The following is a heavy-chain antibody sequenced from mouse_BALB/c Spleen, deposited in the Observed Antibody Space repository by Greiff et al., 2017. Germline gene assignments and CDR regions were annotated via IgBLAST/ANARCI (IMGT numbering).Heavy chain of an antibody. J-gene: IGHJ4*01. CDR3: ARGDYGSSYNYAMDY. D-gene: IGHD1-1*01. Sequence: EVKVEESGGGLVKPGGSLKLSCAASGFAFSSYDMSWVRQTPEKRLEWVAYISSGGGSYTYYPDTVTGRFTISRDNAKNTLYLEMSSLRSEDTAMYYCARGDYGSSYNYAMDYWGQGTSVTVSS. V-gene: IGHV5-12-1*01. CDR2: ISSGGGSYT. CDR1: GFAFSSYD.